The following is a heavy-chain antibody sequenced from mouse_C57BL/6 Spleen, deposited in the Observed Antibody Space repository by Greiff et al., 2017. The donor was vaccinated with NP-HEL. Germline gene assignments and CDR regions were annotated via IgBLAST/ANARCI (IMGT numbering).Heavy chain of an antibody. CDR1: GYTFTSSW. J-gene: IGHJ2*01. V-gene: IGHV1-64*01. CDR3: ARGAYSNSGDYFDY. Sequence: QVQLKQPGAELVKPGASVKLSCKASGYTFTSSWMHWVKQRPGQGLEWIGMIHPNSGSTNYNEKFKSKATLTVDKSSSTAYMQLSSLTSEDSAVYYCARGAYSNSGDYFDYWGQGTTLTVSS. CDR2: IHPNSGST. D-gene: IGHD2-5*01.